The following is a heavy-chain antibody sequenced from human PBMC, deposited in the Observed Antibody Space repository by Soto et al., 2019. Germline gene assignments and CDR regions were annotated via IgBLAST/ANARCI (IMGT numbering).Heavy chain of an antibody. V-gene: IGHV3-48*03. CDR1: GFTFSSYE. Sequence: PGGSLRLSCAASGFTFSSYEMNWVRQAPGKGLEWVSYISSSGSTIYYADSVKGRFTISRDNAKNSLYLQINSLRAEDTAVYYCSGCGLSQNYYYYGMDVWGQGTTVTVSS. CDR3: SGCGLSQNYYYYGMDV. J-gene: IGHJ6*02. CDR2: ISSSGSTI. D-gene: IGHD3-22*01.